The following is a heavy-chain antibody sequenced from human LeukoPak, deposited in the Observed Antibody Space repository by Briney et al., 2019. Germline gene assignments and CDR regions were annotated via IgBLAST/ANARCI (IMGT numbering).Heavy chain of an antibody. CDR2: INWNGGST. CDR1: GFTFSSYA. D-gene: IGHD6-13*01. CDR3: ARDGSSSWHDY. V-gene: IGHV3-20*04. Sequence: GGSLRLSCAASGFTFSSYAMHWVRQAPGKGLEWVSGINWNGGSTGYADSVKGRFTISRDNAKNSLYLQMNSLRAEDTALYYCARDGSSSWHDYWGQGTLVTVSS. J-gene: IGHJ4*02.